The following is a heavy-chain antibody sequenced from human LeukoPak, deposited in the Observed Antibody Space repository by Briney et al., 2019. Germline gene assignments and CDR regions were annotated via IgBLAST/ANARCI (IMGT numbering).Heavy chain of an antibody. J-gene: IGHJ4*02. CDR3: ARRKLSSGYFVGY. CDR1: GGSMRINNYY. V-gene: IGHV4-39*07. Sequence: PSETLSLTCTVSGGSMRINNYYWAWIRQPPGKGLEWIGEINHSGSTNYNPSLKSRVTISVDTSKNQFSLKLSSVTAADTAVYYCARRKLSSGYFVGYWGQGTLVTVSS. D-gene: IGHD3-22*01. CDR2: INHSGST.